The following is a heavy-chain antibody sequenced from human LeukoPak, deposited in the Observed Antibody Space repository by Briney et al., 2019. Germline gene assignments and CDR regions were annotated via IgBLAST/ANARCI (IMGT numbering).Heavy chain of an antibody. D-gene: IGHD6-13*01. J-gene: IGHJ4*02. V-gene: IGHV3-23*01. CDR3: ARGSTSTWYDY. CDR2: IGGSGNNI. CDR1: GFIFSNYA. Sequence: GGSLRLSCAASGFIFSNYAMSWVRQAPGKGLEWVSLIGGSGNNIYYADSVKGRFTISRDNSKNTLYLQMNSLRAEDTAVYYCARGSTSTWYDYWGQGILVTVSS.